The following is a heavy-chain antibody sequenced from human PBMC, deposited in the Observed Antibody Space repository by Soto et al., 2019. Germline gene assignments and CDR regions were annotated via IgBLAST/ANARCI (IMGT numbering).Heavy chain of an antibody. V-gene: IGHV4-30-2*01. J-gene: IGHJ6*02. CDR2: IYHSGST. D-gene: IGHD6-6*01. Sequence: SETLSLTCAVSGVSLSNGVYSWSWIRQPPGKGLEWIGYIYHSGSTYYNPSLKSRVTISVDRSKNQFSLKLSSVTAADTAVYYCARGVSSSQKRYYYGMDGWGQGTTVTVS. CDR1: GVSLSNGVYS. CDR3: ARGVSSSQKRYYYGMDG.